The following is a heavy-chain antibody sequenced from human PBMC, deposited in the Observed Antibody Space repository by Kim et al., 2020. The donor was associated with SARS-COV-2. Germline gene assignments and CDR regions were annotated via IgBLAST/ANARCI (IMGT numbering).Heavy chain of an antibody. V-gene: IGHV1-2*02. CDR3: ARDMRQWLGKGVFDY. Sequence: ASVKVSCKASGYTFTGYYMHWVRQAPGQGLEWMGWINTNSGGTNYAQKFQGRVTMTRNTSISTDYMELSRLRSDDTAVYYCARDMRQWLGKGVFDYWGQGTLVSVSS. CDR2: INTNSGGT. J-gene: IGHJ4*02. D-gene: IGHD6-19*01. CDR1: GYTFTGYY.